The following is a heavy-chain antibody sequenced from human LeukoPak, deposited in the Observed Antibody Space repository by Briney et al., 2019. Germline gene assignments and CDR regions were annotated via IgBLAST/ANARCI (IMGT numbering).Heavy chain of an antibody. V-gene: IGHV4-39*01. CDR1: GGCISSSSYY. CDR2: IYYSGST. D-gene: IGHD3-10*01. CDR3: ARQGTYYYGSGSYVLLNWFDP. J-gene: IGHJ5*02. Sequence: SETLSLTCTVSGGCISSSSYYWGWIRQPPGKGLEWIGSIYYSGSTYYNPSLKSRVTISVDTSKNQFSLKLTSVTAADTAVYYCARQGTYYYGSGSYVLLNWFDPWGQGTLVTVSS.